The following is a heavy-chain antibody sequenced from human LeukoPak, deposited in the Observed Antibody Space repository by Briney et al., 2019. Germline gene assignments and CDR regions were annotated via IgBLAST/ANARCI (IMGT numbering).Heavy chain of an antibody. CDR1: DYTFTSYG. Sequence: GASAKVSCKASDYTFTSYGISWVRQAPGQGLEWMGWISAYNGNTNYAQKLQGRVTMTTDTSTSTAYMELRSLRSDDTAVYYCARDPAAVGHRYFQHWGQGTLVTVSS. CDR3: ARDPAAVGHRYFQH. CDR2: ISAYNGNT. J-gene: IGHJ1*01. V-gene: IGHV1-18*01. D-gene: IGHD6-19*01.